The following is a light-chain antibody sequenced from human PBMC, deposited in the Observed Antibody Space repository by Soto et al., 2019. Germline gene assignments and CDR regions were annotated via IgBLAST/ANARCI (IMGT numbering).Light chain of an antibody. CDR2: DVI. Sequence: QSVLTQPASVSGSPGQSLTISCTGTSSDINGYTYVSWYQQHPGKAPELMIYDVINRPSAVSNRFSASKSGNTASLIISGLQAEDEADYYCSSYSRSGNYVFGTGTKVTVL. J-gene: IGLJ1*01. V-gene: IGLV2-14*03. CDR1: SSDINGYTY. CDR3: SSYSRSGNYV.